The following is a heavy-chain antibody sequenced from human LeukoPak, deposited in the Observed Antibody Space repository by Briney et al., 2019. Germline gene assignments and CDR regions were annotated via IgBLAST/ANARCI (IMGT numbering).Heavy chain of an antibody. CDR3: ARDRYCSGGSCRIPHYFDY. Sequence: ASVKVSCKTSKYTFTSYYMHWVRQAPGQGLEWMGIINPSGGSTSYAQKFQGRVTMTRDMSTSTVYMELSSLRSEDTAVYYCARDRYCSGGSCRIPHYFDYWGQGTLVTVSS. CDR1: KYTFTSYY. D-gene: IGHD2-15*01. V-gene: IGHV1-46*01. J-gene: IGHJ4*02. CDR2: INPSGGST.